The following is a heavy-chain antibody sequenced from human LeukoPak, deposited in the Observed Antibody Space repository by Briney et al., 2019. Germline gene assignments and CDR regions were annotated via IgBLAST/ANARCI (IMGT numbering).Heavy chain of an antibody. CDR3: AKSSVVTMVRGVGYYYYYMDV. V-gene: IGHV3-30*02. CDR2: IRFDGNDK. D-gene: IGHD3-10*01. Sequence: GGSLRLSCAASGFPFSYFGMHWVRQAPGKGLEWVAFIRFDGNDKFYADSVKGRFTISKDTSRNTLYLQMNSLRAEDTAVYYCAKSSVVTMVRGVGYYYYYMDVWGKGTTVTVSS. J-gene: IGHJ6*03. CDR1: GFPFSYFG.